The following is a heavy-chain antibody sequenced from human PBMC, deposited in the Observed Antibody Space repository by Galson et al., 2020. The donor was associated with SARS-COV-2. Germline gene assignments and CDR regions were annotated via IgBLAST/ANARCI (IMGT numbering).Heavy chain of an antibody. CDR1: GFTFDDSA. D-gene: IGHD4-17*01. CDR3: AKAPDGDLNY. V-gene: IGHV3-9*01. J-gene: IGHJ4*02. CDR2: ISWNSGSI. Sequence: SLRLSCAASGFTFDDSAMHWVRQAPGKGLEWVSGISWNSGSIGYEDSVQGRFTISSDNAKNALYLQMNRLRAEDTAVDYCAKAPDGDLNYWGQGTLVTVSS.